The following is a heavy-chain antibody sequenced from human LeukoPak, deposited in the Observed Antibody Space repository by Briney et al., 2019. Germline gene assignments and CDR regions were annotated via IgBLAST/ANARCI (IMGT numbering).Heavy chain of an antibody. CDR2: INPSGGST. CDR1: GYTFTSYY. V-gene: IGHV1-46*01. J-gene: IGHJ6*04. Sequence: ASVKVSCKASGYTFTSYYMHWVRQAPGQGLEWMGIINPSGGSTSYAQKFQGRVTMTRDTSTSTVYMELSSLRSEDRAVYYCARGANLLGLGKFTYYSGMDVGAKGPTAPVSS. D-gene: IGHD3-10*02. CDR3: ARGANLLGLGKFTYYSGMDV.